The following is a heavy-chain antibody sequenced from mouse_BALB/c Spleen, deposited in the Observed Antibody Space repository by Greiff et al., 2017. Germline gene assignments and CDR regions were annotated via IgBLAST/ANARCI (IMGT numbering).Heavy chain of an antibody. CDR2: IDPANGNT. CDR1: GFNIKDTY. D-gene: IGHD1-1*01. Sequence: VQLQQSGAELVKPGASVKLSCTASGFNIKDTYMHWVKQRPEQGLEWIGRIDPANGNTKYDPKFQGKATITADTSSNTAYLQLSSLTSEDTAVYYCARTVSYDGSDYAMDYWGQGTSVTVSS. V-gene: IGHV14-3*02. J-gene: IGHJ4*01. CDR3: ARTVSYDGSDYAMDY.